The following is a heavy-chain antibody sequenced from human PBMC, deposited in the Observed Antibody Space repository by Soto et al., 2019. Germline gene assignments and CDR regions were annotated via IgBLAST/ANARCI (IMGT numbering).Heavy chain of an antibody. J-gene: IGHJ6*02. V-gene: IGHV1-18*01. CDR2: ISAYNGNT. CDR3: ARNWNDGYYYGMDV. CDR1: GYTFTSYG. D-gene: IGHD1-1*01. Sequence: QVQLVQSGAEVKNPGASVKVSCKASGYTFTSYGISWVRQAPGQGLEWMVWISAYNGNTNYAQKLQGRVTMTPDTSTSTAYMELRSLRPADTAVYYWARNWNDGYYYGMDVWGQGTTVSVSS.